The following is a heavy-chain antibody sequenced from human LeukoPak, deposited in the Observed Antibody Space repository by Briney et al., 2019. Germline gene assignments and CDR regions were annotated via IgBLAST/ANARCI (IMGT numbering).Heavy chain of an antibody. CDR1: GGSISSYY. CDR3: ASSRDGYVHDAFDI. CDR2: IYYSGST. J-gene: IGHJ3*02. V-gene: IGHV4-59*01. D-gene: IGHD5-24*01. Sequence: SSETLSLTCTVSGGSISSYYWSWIRQPPGKGLEWIGYIYYSGSTNYNPSLKSRVTISADTSKNQFSLKLSSVTAADTAVYYCASSRDGYVHDAFDIWGQGTMVTLSS.